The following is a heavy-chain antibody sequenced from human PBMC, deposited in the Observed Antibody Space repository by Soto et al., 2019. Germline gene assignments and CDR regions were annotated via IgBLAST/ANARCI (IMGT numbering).Heavy chain of an antibody. J-gene: IGHJ4*02. Sequence: TSETLSLTCTVSGGSIGSYYWSWIRQPPGKGLEWIGYIYYSGSTNSNPSLKSRVTISVDTSKNQFSLDLSSVTAADTAVYYCARGGGSGWTYHFAYWGQGMQVTVSS. CDR1: GGSIGSYY. V-gene: IGHV4-59*01. CDR2: IYYSGST. D-gene: IGHD6-19*01. CDR3: ARGGGSGWTYHFAY.